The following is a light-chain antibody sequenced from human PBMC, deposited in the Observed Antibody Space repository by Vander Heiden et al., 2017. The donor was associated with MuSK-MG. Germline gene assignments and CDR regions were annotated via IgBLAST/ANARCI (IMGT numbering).Light chain of an antibody. J-gene: IGKJ4*01. CDR1: ESVSTS. V-gene: IGKV3-15*01. CDR3: QQYNKWPPLT. CDR2: GAS. Sequence: EILMPQSPATLSVSPGERATLSCRASESVSTSLAWYQQKPGQAPRLLIYGASTRATGIPGRFSGSGSGTEFTLTISSLQSEDSAVYYCQQYNKWPPLTFGGGTKVEIK.